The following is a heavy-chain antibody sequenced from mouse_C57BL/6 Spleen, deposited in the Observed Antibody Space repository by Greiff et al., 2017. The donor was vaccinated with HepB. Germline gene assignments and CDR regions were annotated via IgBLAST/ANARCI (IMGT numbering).Heavy chain of an antibody. CDR1: GYTFTSYG. Sequence: QVQLQQSGAELARPGASVKLSCKASGYTFTSYGISWVKQRTGQGLEWIGEIYPRSGNTYYNEKFKGKATLTADKSSSTAYMELRSLTSEDSAVYFCARGGITTVVAKGYAMDYWGQGTSVTVSS. V-gene: IGHV1-81*01. CDR3: ARGGITTVVAKGYAMDY. D-gene: IGHD1-1*01. CDR2: IYPRSGNT. J-gene: IGHJ4*01.